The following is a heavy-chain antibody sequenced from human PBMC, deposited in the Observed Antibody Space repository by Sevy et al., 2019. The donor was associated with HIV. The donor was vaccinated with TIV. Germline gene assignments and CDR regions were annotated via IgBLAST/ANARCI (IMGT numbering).Heavy chain of an antibody. CDR3: VRGTGIRNLHYFDH. CDR1: GFSFNSYS. CDR2: ITSSSRIT. V-gene: IGHV3-48*01. D-gene: IGHD1-1*01. Sequence: GGSLRLSCEVPGFSFNSYSFNWVRQAPGKGLEWISYITSSSRITYYAESVQGRFTISRDNVKKSLYLQMNSLRVEDTAIYHCVRGTGIRNLHYFDHWGQGTLVTVSS. J-gene: IGHJ4*02.